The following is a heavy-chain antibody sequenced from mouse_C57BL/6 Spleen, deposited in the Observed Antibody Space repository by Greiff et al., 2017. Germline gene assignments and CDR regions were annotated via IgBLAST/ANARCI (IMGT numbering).Heavy chain of an antibody. CDR1: GYTFTGYW. V-gene: IGHV1-9*01. CDR3: ARRGTVVGAMDY. J-gene: IGHJ4*01. D-gene: IGHD1-1*01. Sequence: VQLQESGAELMKPGASVKLSCKATGYTFTGYWIEWVKQRPGHGLEWIGEILPGSGSTTYNEKFTGTGTFTADTSSNTAYMQLSSLTTEDSAIYYCARRGTVVGAMDYWGQGTSVTVSS. CDR2: ILPGSGST.